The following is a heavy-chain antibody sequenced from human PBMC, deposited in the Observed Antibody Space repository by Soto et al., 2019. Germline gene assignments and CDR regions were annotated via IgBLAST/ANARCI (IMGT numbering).Heavy chain of an antibody. V-gene: IGHV3-23*01. CDR1: GFTFSSYA. J-gene: IGHJ3*02. CDR3: AKDSGGTMIVVARDDAFDI. Sequence: GGSLRLSCAASGFTFSSYAMSWVRQAPGKGLEWVSAISGSGGSTYYADSVKGRFTISRDNSKNTLYLQMNSLRAEDTAVYYCAKDSGGTMIVVARDDAFDIWGQGTMVTVSS. CDR2: ISGSGGST. D-gene: IGHD3-22*01.